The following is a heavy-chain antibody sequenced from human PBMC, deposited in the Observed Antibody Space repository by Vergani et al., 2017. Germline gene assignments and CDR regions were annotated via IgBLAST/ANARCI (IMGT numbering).Heavy chain of an antibody. J-gene: IGHJ3*01. CDR2: IYMNGNT. Sequence: QVQLQESGPGLVKPSETLSLTCTVSGGSISSYYWSWIRQPAGKGLEWIGRIYMNGNTNYNPSLKSRVAVSVDTSKNQFSLKLTSVTAADRAIYYCARMTHCSGTTCPGAFDLWGQGTMVTVSA. CDR1: GGSISSYY. CDR3: ARMTHCSGTTCPGAFDL. D-gene: IGHD2-2*01. V-gene: IGHV4-4*07.